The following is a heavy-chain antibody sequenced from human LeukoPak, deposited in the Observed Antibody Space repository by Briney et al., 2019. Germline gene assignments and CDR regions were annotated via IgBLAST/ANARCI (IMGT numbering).Heavy chain of an antibody. V-gene: IGHV4-34*01. J-gene: IGHJ6*03. D-gene: IGHD3-10*01. CDR3: ARGYYGSGSHCCHMDV. Sequence: SETLSLTCPVYARSFSSYYWSWIRQPPGKWLEWIGEINHSGSTNYNSSLKSRVTISVDTSHNQLSLKLSSVTAADTAVYYCARGYYGSGSHCCHMDVWGKGTTITIS. CDR1: ARSFSSYY. CDR2: INHSGST.